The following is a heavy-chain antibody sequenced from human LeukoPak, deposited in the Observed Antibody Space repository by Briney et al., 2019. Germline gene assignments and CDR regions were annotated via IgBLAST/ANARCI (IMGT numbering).Heavy chain of an antibody. Sequence: GGSLRLSCAASGGTFSSYAISWVRQAPGQGLEWMGGIIPIFGTANYAQKFQGRVTITADESTSTAYMELSSLRSEDTAVYYCARDLGGSYSPLDYWGQGTLVTVSS. CDR2: IIPIFGTA. CDR3: ARDLGGSYSPLDY. J-gene: IGHJ4*02. CDR1: GGTFSSYA. D-gene: IGHD1-26*01. V-gene: IGHV1-69*01.